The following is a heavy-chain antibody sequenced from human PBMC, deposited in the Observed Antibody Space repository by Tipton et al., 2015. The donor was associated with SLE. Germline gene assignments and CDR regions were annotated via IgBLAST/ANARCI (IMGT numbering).Heavy chain of an antibody. CDR2: INHSGST. CDR1: GGSFSGYY. J-gene: IGHJ3*02. V-gene: IGHV4-34*01. Sequence: TLSLTCAVYGGSFSGYYWSWIRQPPGKGLEWIGEINHSGSTNYNPSLKSRFTISVDTSKNQFSLKLTSVTAADTAVYYCARGGNAFDIWGQGTMVTVSS. CDR3: ARGGNAFDI. D-gene: IGHD3-10*01.